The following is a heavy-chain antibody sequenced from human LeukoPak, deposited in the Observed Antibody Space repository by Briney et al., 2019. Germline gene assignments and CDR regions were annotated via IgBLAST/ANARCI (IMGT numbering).Heavy chain of an antibody. V-gene: IGHV4-61*02. CDR2: FYTSGST. CDR1: GGSLSSDNYY. D-gene: IGHD1-14*01. J-gene: IGHJ5*02. Sequence: SETLSLTCTVSGGSLSSDNYYWSWLRQPAGKGLEWIGRFYTSGSTNYNPSLKSRVTISVDTSKNQFSLRLTSVTAADTAVYYCAREPASEPYKWFDPWGQGTLVIVSS. CDR3: AREPASEPYKWFDP.